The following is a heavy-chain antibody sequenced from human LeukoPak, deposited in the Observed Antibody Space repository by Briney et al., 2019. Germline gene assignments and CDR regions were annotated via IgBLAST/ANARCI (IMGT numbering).Heavy chain of an antibody. Sequence: ASVKVSCKASGYTFTKSYIHWVRQAPGQGLEWMGWMNPKSGNSDYAQKFQGRLTMTRDTSTNTAYMELSGLRSEDTAVYYCARDIGGRGYDFWSGYYYYYYMDVWGKGTTVTVSS. D-gene: IGHD3-3*01. CDR3: ARDIGGRGYDFWSGYYYYYYMDV. CDR2: MNPKSGNS. J-gene: IGHJ6*03. CDR1: GYTFTKSY. V-gene: IGHV1-8*01.